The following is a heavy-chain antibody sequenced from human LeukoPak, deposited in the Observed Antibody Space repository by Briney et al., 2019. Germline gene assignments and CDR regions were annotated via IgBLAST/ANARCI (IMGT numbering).Heavy chain of an antibody. Sequence: PSETLSLTCAVYRGSFSGYYWSWIRQPPGKGLEWIGEINHSGSTNYNPSLKSRVTISVDTSKNQFSLKLSSVTAADTAVYYCARASNPTYYDFWSGYYGYWGQGTLVTVSS. CDR3: ARASNPTYYDFWSGYYGY. D-gene: IGHD3-3*01. CDR1: RGSFSGYY. CDR2: INHSGST. J-gene: IGHJ4*02. V-gene: IGHV4-34*01.